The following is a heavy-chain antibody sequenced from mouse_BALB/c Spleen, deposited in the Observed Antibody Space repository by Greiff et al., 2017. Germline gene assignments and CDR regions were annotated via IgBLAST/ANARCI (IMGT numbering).Heavy chain of an antibody. CDR3: ARKGRGNYYAMDY. J-gene: IGHJ4*01. Sequence: VKVVESGAELVRPGVSVKISCKGSGYTFTDYAMHWVKQSHAKSLEWIGVISTYYGDASYNQKFKGKATMTVDKSSSTAYMELARLTSEDSAIYYCARKGRGNYYAMDYWGQGTSVTVSS. V-gene: IGHV1S137*01. CDR2: ISTYYGDA. CDR1: GYTFTDYA.